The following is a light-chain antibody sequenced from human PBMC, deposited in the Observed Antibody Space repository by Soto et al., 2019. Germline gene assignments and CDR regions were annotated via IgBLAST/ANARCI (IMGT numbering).Light chain of an antibody. CDR2: DAS. CDR1: QSISSW. Sequence: DIQMTQSPSTLSASVGDRVTITCRASQSISSWWAWYQQKPGKAPKLLIYDASSLESGVPSRFSGSGSGTEFTLTISSLQPDDFATYYFQQYNSYPWTFGQGTKVEIK. V-gene: IGKV1-5*01. J-gene: IGKJ1*01. CDR3: QQYNSYPWT.